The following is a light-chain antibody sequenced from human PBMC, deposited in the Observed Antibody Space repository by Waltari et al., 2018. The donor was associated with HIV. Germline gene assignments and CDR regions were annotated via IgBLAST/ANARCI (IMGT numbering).Light chain of an antibody. V-gene: IGLV2-23*02. J-gene: IGLJ2*01. Sequence: QSALTQPASVSGSPGQSITISCTGTTSDIGTYAFVSCYQQHPGKPPKRIIFEVSERPSGVSDRFSGSKSGNTASLTISELQPDDEADYYCCSFAAGTALLFGGRTRLTVL. CDR3: CSFAAGTALL. CDR1: TSDIGTYAF. CDR2: EVS.